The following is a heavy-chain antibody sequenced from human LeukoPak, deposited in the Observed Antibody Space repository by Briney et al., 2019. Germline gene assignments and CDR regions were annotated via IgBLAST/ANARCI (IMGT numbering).Heavy chain of an antibody. D-gene: IGHD2-2*01. V-gene: IGHV3-21*01. J-gene: IGHJ4*02. CDR3: ARNSFSTSRNDY. CDR2: ISSSSSYI. Sequence: KPGGSLRLSCAASGFTFSSYSMNWVRQAPGKGLEWVSSISSSSSYIYYADSVKGRFTISRDNAENSLYLQMNSLRAEDTAVYYCARNSFSTSRNDYWGQGTLVTVSS. CDR1: GFTFSSYS.